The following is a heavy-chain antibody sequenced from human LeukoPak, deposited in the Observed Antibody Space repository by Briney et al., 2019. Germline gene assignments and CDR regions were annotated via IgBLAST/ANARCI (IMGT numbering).Heavy chain of an antibody. V-gene: IGHV3-21*01. CDR3: ARDSIYPRGITMIVVVTFFDY. J-gene: IGHJ4*02. CDR2: ISSSSSYI. Sequence: KSGGSLRLSCAASGFTFSSYSMNWVRQAPGKGLEWVSSISSSSSYIYYADSVKGRFTISRDNAKNSLYLQMNSLRAEDTAVYYCARDSIYPRGITMIVVVTFFDYWGQGTLVTVSS. CDR1: GFTFSSYS. D-gene: IGHD3-22*01.